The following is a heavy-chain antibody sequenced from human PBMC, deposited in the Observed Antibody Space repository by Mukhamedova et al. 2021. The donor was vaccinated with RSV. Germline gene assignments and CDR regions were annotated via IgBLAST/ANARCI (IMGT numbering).Heavy chain of an antibody. D-gene: IGHD1-1*01. V-gene: IGHV3-30*02. Sequence: QSTWEGLEWVAFIRFDGSNAYYTISVKGRFTISRDNSKNTLYLQMNSLGTEDTAVYYCAKDSYGAYLTTYYFDYWGQGTLVTVSS. CDR2: IRFDGSNA. J-gene: IGHJ4*02. CDR3: AKDSYGAYLTTYYFDY.